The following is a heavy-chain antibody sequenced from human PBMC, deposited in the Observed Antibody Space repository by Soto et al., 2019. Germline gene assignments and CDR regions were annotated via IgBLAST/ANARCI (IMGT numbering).Heavy chain of an antibody. CDR1: GFTFSSYA. D-gene: IGHD2-15*01. CDR2: ISGSGGSI. J-gene: IGHJ6*03. V-gene: IGHV3-23*01. Sequence: GGSLRLSCAASGFTFSSYAMSWVRQAPGKGLEWVSAISGSGGSIYYADSVKGRFTISRDNSKNTLYLQMNSLRAEDTAVYYCAKSIYCSGGSCYILHRTYYYYYMDVCGKGTTVTVSS. CDR3: AKSIYCSGGSCYILHRTYYYYYMDV.